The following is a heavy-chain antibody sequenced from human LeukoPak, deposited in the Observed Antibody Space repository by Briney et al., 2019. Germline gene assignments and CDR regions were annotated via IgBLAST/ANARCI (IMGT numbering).Heavy chain of an antibody. CDR3: ARDQRLGDFDY. CDR2: IDSDGTTT. Sequence: GGSLRLSCAASGFTLGNAWMHWVRQAPGEGLVWVSRIDSDGTTTIYADSVKGRFTISRDNAKNTLYLQMNSLRAEDTAVYHCARDQRLGDFDYWGQGTLVTVSS. D-gene: IGHD3-16*01. J-gene: IGHJ4*02. CDR1: GFTLGNAW. V-gene: IGHV3-74*01.